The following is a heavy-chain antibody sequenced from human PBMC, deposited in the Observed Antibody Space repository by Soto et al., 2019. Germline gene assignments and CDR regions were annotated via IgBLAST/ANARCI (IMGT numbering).Heavy chain of an antibody. V-gene: IGHV3-30-3*01. CDR1: GFTFSSYA. D-gene: IGHD2-2*01. CDR3: AREDIVGVRGMDV. CDR2: ISYDGSNK. J-gene: IGHJ6*02. Sequence: QVQLVESGGGVVQPGRSLRLSCAASGFTFSSYAMHWVRQAPGKGLEWVAVISYDGSNKYYADSVKGRFTISRDNSKNTLYLQMNSRRGEETAVYYCAREDIVGVRGMDVWGQGTTVTVSS.